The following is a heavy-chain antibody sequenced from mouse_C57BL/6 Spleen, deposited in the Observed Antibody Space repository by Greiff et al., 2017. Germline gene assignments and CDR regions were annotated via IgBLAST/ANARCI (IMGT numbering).Heavy chain of an antibody. Sequence: EVKLQASGPALVKPFQTVSLICPVTGFSITNGNHWWHWIRQVSGSKLEWIGYISSSGSTVSNPSRTSRISITRDTSMNQLFLQLNSVTTEDIATYYCAREGKSAMYYWGQRTSVTVSS. J-gene: IGHJ4*01. CDR1: GFSITNGNHW. CDR3: AREGKSAMYY. V-gene: IGHV3-4*01. CDR2: ISSSGST.